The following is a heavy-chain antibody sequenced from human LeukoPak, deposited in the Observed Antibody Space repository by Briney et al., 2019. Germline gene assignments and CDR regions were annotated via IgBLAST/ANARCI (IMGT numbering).Heavy chain of an antibody. Sequence: ASVKVSCKASGYTFTTYYMHWVRQAPGQGLEWMGIINPSGGSTNYAQKFQGRVTMTSDTSTSTVYMELSSLRSEDTAVYYCAREGGSGPGTWFDAWGQGTLVTVSP. CDR3: AREGGSGPGTWFDA. CDR2: INPSGGST. J-gene: IGHJ5*02. CDR1: GYTFTTYY. D-gene: IGHD6-19*01. V-gene: IGHV1-46*01.